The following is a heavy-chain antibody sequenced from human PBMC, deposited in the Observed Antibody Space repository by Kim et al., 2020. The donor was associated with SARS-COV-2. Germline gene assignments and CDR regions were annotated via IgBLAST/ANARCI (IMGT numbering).Heavy chain of an antibody. D-gene: IGHD6-19*01. Sequence: ASVKVSCKASGGTFSSYAISWVRQAPGQGLEWMGGIIPIFGTANYAQKFQGRVTITADESTSTAYMELSSLRSEDTAVYYCARGSLYSSGWTNWFDPWGQRTLVTVSS. CDR1: GGTFSSYA. CDR3: ARGSLYSSGWTNWFDP. J-gene: IGHJ5*02. CDR2: IIPIFGTA. V-gene: IGHV1-69*13.